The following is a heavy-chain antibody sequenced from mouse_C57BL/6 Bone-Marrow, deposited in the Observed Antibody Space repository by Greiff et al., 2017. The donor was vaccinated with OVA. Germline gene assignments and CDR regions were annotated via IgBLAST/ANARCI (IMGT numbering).Heavy chain of an antibody. CDR1: GFSLTSYG. Sequence: VQLVESGPGLVQPSQSLSITCTVSGFSLTSYGVHWVRQSPGKGLEWLGVIWSGGSTDYNAAFISRLSISKDNSKSQVFFKMNSLQADDTAIYYCARNTTVVGPYYYAMDYWGQGTSVTVSS. D-gene: IGHD1-1*01. J-gene: IGHJ4*01. V-gene: IGHV2-2*01. CDR2: IWSGGST. CDR3: ARNTTVVGPYYYAMDY.